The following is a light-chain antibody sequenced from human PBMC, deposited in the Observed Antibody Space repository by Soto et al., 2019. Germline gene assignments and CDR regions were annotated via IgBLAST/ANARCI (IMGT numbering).Light chain of an antibody. Sequence: DVVMTHSQDSLAVSLGDRATISFKSSQSVLYSSKNKNFLAWYQHKPGQPPKLLIYWAYTRESGVPDRFSGSGSGTDFTLTISSLQAEDVAVYYCQQYSSTPLTFGGGTKVDI. J-gene: IGKJ4*01. V-gene: IGKV4-1*01. CDR2: WAY. CDR3: QQYSSTPLT. CDR1: QSVLYSSKNKNF.